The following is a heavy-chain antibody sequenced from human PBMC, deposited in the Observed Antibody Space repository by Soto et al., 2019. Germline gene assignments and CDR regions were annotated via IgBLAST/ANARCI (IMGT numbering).Heavy chain of an antibody. D-gene: IGHD6-13*01. CDR2: ISSSSSTI. CDR1: GFTFSSYS. J-gene: IGHJ4*02. CDR3: ASGRRGSSWYYFDY. V-gene: IGHV3-48*02. Sequence: EVQLVESGGGLVQPGGSLRLSCAASGFTFSSYSMNWVRQAPGKGLEWVSYISSSSSTIYYADSVKGRFTISRDNAKNSRYLQMNSLRDEDTAVYYCASGRRGSSWYYFDYWGQGTLVTVSS.